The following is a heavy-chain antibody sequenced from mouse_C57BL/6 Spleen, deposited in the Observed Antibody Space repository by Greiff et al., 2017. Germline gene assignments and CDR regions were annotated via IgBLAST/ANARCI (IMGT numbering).Heavy chain of an antibody. V-gene: IGHV1-64*01. CDR3: ARWLLPLYAMDY. CDR1: GYTFTSYW. Sequence: VQLQQPGAELVKPGASVKLSCKASGYTFTSYWMHWVKQRPGQGHEWIGMIHPNSGSTNYNEKFKSKATLTVDKSSSTAYMQLSSLTSEDSAVYYCARWLLPLYAMDYWGQGTSVTVSS. CDR2: IHPNSGST. D-gene: IGHD2-3*01. J-gene: IGHJ4*01.